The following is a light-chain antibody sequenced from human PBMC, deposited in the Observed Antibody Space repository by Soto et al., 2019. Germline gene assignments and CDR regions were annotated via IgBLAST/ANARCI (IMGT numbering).Light chain of an antibody. CDR2: DVS. V-gene: IGLV2-14*01. J-gene: IGLJ1*01. CDR1: SSDVGGYNY. Sequence: QSVLTQPASVSGSTGQSITISCTATSSDVGGYNYVSWYQQHPGKAPKLMIYDVSNRPSGVSNRFSGSKSGNTASLTISGLQAEDEDDYYCSSYTSSSSLWVFGTGTKVTVL. CDR3: SSYTSSSSLWV.